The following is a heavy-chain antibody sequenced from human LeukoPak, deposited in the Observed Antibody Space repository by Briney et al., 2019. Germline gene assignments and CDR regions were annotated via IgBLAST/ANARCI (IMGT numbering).Heavy chain of an antibody. V-gene: IGHV4-30-2*01. J-gene: IGHJ4*02. CDR1: GGSISSGGYY. D-gene: IGHD5-24*01. CDR3: ARLQGYFDY. CDR2: IYHSGST. Sequence: SETLSLTCTVSGGSISSGGYYWSWIRQPPGKGLEWIGYIYHSGSTYYNPSLKSRVTISVDRSKNQFSLKLSSVTAADTAVYYCARLQGYFDYWGQGTLVTVSS.